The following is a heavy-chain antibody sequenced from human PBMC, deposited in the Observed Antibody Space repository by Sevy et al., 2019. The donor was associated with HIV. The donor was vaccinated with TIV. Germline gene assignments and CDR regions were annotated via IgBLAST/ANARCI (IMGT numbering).Heavy chain of an antibody. CDR3: ARDESVWPTPNFYYYGMDV. CDR2: INTRSAYI. V-gene: IGHV3-21*01. D-gene: IGHD3-16*01. J-gene: IGHJ6*02. CDR1: GFTFNTYT. Sequence: GGSLRLSCVASGFTFNTYTMNWVRRAPGKGLEWVSSINTRSAYIYYADSVKGRFTVSRDNAKNSLHLQMNSLRAEDTAVYYCARDESVWPTPNFYYYGMDVWGQGTTVTVSS.